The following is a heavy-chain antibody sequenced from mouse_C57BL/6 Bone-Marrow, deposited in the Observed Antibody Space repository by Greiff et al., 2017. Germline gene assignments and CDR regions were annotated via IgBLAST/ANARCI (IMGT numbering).Heavy chain of an antibody. J-gene: IGHJ4*01. CDR1: GFSFNTYA. Sequence: EVQLQESGGGLVQPKGSLKLSCAASGFSFNTYAMNWVRQAPGKGLEWVARIRSKSNNYATYYADSVKDRFTISRDDSESMLYLQMNNLKTEDTAMYYCVRGEELAMDYWGQGTSVTVSS. CDR3: VRGEELAMDY. V-gene: IGHV10-1*01. CDR2: IRSKSNNYAT. D-gene: IGHD2-13*01.